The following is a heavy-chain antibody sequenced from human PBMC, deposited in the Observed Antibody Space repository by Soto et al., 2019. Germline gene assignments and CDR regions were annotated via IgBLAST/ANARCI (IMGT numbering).Heavy chain of an antibody. V-gene: IGHV3-64D*08. CDR1: GFTFSSYA. J-gene: IGHJ5*02. D-gene: IGHD2-21*02. Sequence: PGGSLRLSCSASGFTFSSYAMHWVRQAPGKGLEYVSAISSNGGSTYYADSVKGRFTISRDNSKNTLYLQMSSLRAEDTAVYYCVKDFRNAGVVTAIHSWFDPWGQGTLVTVSS. CDR2: ISSNGGST. CDR3: VKDFRNAGVVTAIHSWFDP.